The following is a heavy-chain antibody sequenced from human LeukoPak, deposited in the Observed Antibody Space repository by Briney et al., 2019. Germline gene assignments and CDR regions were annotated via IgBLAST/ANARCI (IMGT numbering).Heavy chain of an antibody. CDR3: ARGARITMVRGVPLTEFDY. D-gene: IGHD3-10*01. V-gene: IGHV3-21*01. CDR2: ISSSSSYI. Sequence: GGSLRLSCAASGFTFSSYSMNWVRQAPGKGLEWVSSISSSSSYIYYADSVKGRFTISRDNAQNSLTLHMNTLRADDTAVYYCARGARITMVRGVPLTEFDYWGQGTLVTVSS. CDR1: GFTFSSYS. J-gene: IGHJ4*02.